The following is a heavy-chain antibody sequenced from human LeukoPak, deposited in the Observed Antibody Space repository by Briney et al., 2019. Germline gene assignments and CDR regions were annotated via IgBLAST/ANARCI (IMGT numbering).Heavy chain of an antibody. CDR3: AKSSYYDSSGYYREYYFDH. CDR1: GFTFSSYA. D-gene: IGHD3-22*01. V-gene: IGHV3-23*01. Sequence: GGSLRLSCAASGFTFSSYAMNWVRQAPGKGLEWVSAISGSGGSTNSADSVKGRFTISRDNSKNTLYLQMNSLRAEDTAVYYCAKSSYYDSSGYYREYYFDHWGQGTLVTVSS. J-gene: IGHJ4*02. CDR2: ISGSGGST.